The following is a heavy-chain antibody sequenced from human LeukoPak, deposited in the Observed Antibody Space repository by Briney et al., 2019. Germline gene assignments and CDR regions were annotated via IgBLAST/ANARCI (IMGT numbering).Heavy chain of an antibody. CDR3: ARDWGFGDSEDWFDP. Sequence: PSETLSLTSTVSGGSISSGGYYWGWIRQPPGKGLEWIGSVHHTGSTYYNPSLRSRVSISVDKSTNHISLEVTSVTAADTAVYYCARDWGFGDSEDWFDPWGQGTLVTVSS. D-gene: IGHD3-10*01. J-gene: IGHJ5*02. CDR1: GGSISSGGYY. V-gene: IGHV4-39*07. CDR2: VHHTGST.